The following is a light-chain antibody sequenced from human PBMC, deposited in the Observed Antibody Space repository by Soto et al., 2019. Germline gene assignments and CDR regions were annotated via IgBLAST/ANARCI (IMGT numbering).Light chain of an antibody. Sequence: NFMLTQPHSVSESPGKTVIISCTRSSGTIASNYVQWYRQRPGSAPTTVIYEDKQRPSGVPDRFSGSIDSSSNSASLTISGLKTEDEADYYCQSYDSGSWVFGGGTKVTVL. CDR3: QSYDSGSWV. V-gene: IGLV6-57*04. CDR2: EDK. CDR1: SGTIASNY. J-gene: IGLJ3*02.